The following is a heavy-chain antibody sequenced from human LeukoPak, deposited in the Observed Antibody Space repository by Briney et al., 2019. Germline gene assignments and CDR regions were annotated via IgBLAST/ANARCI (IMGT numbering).Heavy chain of an antibody. CDR1: GFTVSSNY. D-gene: IGHD2-15*01. CDR2: ISTSSSTI. Sequence: GGSLRLSCAASGFTVSSNYMSWVRQAPGKGLEWVSYISTSSSTIYYADSVKGRFTISRDNAKNSLYLQMNSLRDEDTAVYYCARDRGHYFDYWGQGTLVTVSS. V-gene: IGHV3-48*02. J-gene: IGHJ4*02. CDR3: ARDRGHYFDY.